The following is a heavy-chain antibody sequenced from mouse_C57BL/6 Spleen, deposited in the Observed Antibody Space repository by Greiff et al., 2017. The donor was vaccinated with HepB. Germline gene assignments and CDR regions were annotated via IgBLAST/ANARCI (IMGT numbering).Heavy chain of an antibody. CDR3: ATGADYDYAMDY. J-gene: IGHJ4*01. Sequence: QVQLQQSGPELVKPGASVKISCKASGYAFSSSWMNWVKQRPGKGLEWIGRIYPGDGDTNYNGKFKGKATLTADKSSSTAYMQLSSLTSEDSAVYFCATGADYDYAMDYWGQGTSVTVSS. CDR2: IYPGDGDT. D-gene: IGHD2-4*01. V-gene: IGHV1-82*01. CDR1: GYAFSSSW.